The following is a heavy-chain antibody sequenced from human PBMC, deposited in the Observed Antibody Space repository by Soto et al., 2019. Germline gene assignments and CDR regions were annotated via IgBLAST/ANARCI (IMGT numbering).Heavy chain of an antibody. Sequence: QVQLVESGGGVVQPGRSLRLSCAASGFTFSSYGMHWVRQAPVKGLEWVAVIWYDGRSKYYADSVKGRFTISRDNSKNTLYLQMNSLRVEDTAVYYCAKCDTRDHLHYWGQGALVTVS. V-gene: IGHV3-33*06. CDR1: GFTFSSYG. D-gene: IGHD2-2*01. CDR3: AKCDTRDHLHY. J-gene: IGHJ4*02. CDR2: IWYDGRSK.